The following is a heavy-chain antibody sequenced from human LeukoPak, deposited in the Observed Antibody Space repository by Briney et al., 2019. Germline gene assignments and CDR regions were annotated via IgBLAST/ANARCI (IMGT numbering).Heavy chain of an antibody. CDR1: GVTITNKY. CDR3: ARDGEYSYGYGFDY. J-gene: IGHJ4*02. Sequence: PGGSLRLSCAASGVTITNKYMSWVRQAPGQGLEWVSVIYGGDGTYYADSVKGRFTISRDNSKNTIYLQMNSLRAEDTAVYYCARDGEYSYGYGFDYWGQGTLVTVSS. D-gene: IGHD5-18*01. V-gene: IGHV3-53*01. CDR2: IYGGDGT.